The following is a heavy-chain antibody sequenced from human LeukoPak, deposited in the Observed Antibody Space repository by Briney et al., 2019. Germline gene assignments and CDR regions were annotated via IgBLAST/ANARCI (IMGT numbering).Heavy chain of an antibody. CDR2: IYSGGST. CDR3: ARGPAILYGPPDY. Sequence: PGGSLRLSCAASGFTVSSNYMSWVRQAPGKGLEWVSVIYSGGSTYYADSVKGRFTISRDNSKNTLYLQMNSLRAEDTAVYYCARGPAILYGPPDYWGQGTLVTVSS. CDR1: GFTVSSNY. D-gene: IGHD2-8*01. V-gene: IGHV3-53*01. J-gene: IGHJ4*02.